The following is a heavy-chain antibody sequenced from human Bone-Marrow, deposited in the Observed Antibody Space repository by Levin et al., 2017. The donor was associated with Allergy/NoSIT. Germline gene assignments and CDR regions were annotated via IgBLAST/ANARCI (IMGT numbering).Heavy chain of an antibody. CDR1: GGSISSGDYY. Sequence: LRLSCTVSGGSISSGDYYWSWIRQPPGKGLEWIGYIYYSGSTYYNPSLKSRVTISVDTSKNQFSLKLSSVTAADTAVYYCARGPGGSSWYAFYYYYGMDVWGQGTTVTVSS. D-gene: IGHD6-13*01. CDR2: IYYSGST. V-gene: IGHV4-30-4*01. J-gene: IGHJ6*02. CDR3: ARGPGGSSWYAFYYYYGMDV.